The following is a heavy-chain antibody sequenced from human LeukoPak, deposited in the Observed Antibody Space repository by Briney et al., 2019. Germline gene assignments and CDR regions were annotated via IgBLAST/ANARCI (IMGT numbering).Heavy chain of an antibody. CDR1: GFTFSSYA. CDR2: ISGSGGTT. J-gene: IGHJ4*02. Sequence: GGSLRLSCAASGFTFSSYAMTWVRQAPGKGLEWVLVISGSGGTTYYADSVKGRFTISRDNSKNTLYLQMNSLRAEDTAVYYCAKAPLVVVTAKNYYFDYWGQGTLVTVSS. D-gene: IGHD2-21*02. V-gene: IGHV3-23*01. CDR3: AKAPLVVVTAKNYYFDY.